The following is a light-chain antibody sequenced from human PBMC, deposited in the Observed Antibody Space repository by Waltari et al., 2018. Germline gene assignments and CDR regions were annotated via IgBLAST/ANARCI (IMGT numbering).Light chain of an antibody. J-gene: IGKJ3*01. V-gene: IGKV3-11*01. Sequence: EIVLTQSPATLSLSPGERATLSCRARQSVSSSLAWYQQKPGQAPRLLIYDASNRATGIPARFSGSGSGTDFTLTISSLEPEDFAVYYCQQRSNWPLFTFGPGTKVDIK. CDR2: DAS. CDR1: QSVSSS. CDR3: QQRSNWPLFT.